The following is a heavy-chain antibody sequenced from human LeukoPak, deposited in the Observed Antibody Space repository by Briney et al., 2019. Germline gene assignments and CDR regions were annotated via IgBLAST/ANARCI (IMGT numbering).Heavy chain of an antibody. Sequence: SETLSLTCTVSGGSISSYYWSGGRQPPGKGVEWIGDIYYSGSTNYNPSLTSRVTISVDTSNNQFSLKLSSVTAADTAVYYCARAPGSGSYSFFAYWGQGTLVTVSS. V-gene: IGHV4-59*01. J-gene: IGHJ4*02. CDR2: IYYSGST. CDR3: ARAPGSGSYSFFAY. D-gene: IGHD1-26*01. CDR1: GGSISSYY.